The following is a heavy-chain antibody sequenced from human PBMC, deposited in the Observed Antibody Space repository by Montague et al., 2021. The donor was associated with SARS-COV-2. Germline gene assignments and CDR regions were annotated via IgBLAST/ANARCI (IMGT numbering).Heavy chain of an antibody. CDR2: FTGGNT. CDR1: GFTFSIYA. V-gene: IGHV3-23*01. J-gene: IGHJ4*02. CDR3: AKAEESGNYLSVGLDS. Sequence: SLRLSCAASGFTFSIYAMSWVRQAPGKGPQWVSTFTGGNTFYADSVKGRFTISRDNYKNTLYLQMNSLVAEDTAIYYCAKAEESGNYLSVGLDSWGPGTLVTVSS. D-gene: IGHD2/OR15-2a*01.